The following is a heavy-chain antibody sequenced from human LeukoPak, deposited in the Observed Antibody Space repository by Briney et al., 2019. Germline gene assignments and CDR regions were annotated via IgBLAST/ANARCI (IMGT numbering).Heavy chain of an antibody. CDR1: GYTFTGYY. Sequence: ASVKVSCKASGYTFTGYYMHWVRQAPGQGLEWMGWINPNSGGTNYAQKFQGRVTMTRDTSISTAYMELSRLRSDDMAVYYCARDRVIAVAGTLLSYWGQGTLVTVSS. V-gene: IGHV1-2*02. J-gene: IGHJ4*02. CDR3: ARDRVIAVAGTLLSY. D-gene: IGHD6-19*01. CDR2: INPNSGGT.